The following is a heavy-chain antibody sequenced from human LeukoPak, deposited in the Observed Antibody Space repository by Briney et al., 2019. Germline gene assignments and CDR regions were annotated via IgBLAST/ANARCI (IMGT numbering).Heavy chain of an antibody. CDR1: GGSISSYY. J-gene: IGHJ4*02. CDR2: IYTSGST. V-gene: IGHV4-4*07. CDR3: ARDEAGYSGYDSPYYFDY. Sequence: SETLSLTCTVSGGSISSYYWSWIRQPAGKGLEWIGRIYTSGSTNYNPSLKSRVTMSVDTSKNQFSLKLSSVTAADTAVYYRARDEAGYSGYDSPYYFDYWGQGTLVTVSS. D-gene: IGHD5-12*01.